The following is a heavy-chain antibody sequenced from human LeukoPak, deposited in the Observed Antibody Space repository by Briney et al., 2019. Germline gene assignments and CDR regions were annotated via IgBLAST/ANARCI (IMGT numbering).Heavy chain of an antibody. CDR1: GFTFSSYA. V-gene: IGHV3-23*01. J-gene: IGHJ3*02. Sequence: GGPLRLSCAASGFTFSSYAMSWVRQAPGKGLEWISGISGSGGSTHYADSVKDRFTISRDNSKNTLYLQMNSLRAEDTAVYYCAKETVVVVAATPDAFDIWGQGTMVTVSS. D-gene: IGHD2-15*01. CDR3: AKETVVVVAATPDAFDI. CDR2: ISGSGGST.